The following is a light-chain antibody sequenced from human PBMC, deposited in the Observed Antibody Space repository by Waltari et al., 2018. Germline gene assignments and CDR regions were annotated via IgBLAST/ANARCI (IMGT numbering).Light chain of an antibody. J-gene: IGLJ2*01. CDR1: TRHVGAFNY. V-gene: IGLV2-11*01. CDR2: DVT. Sequence: QSALTQPRSVSGFPGQSVTIPSPGTTRHVGAFNYVSWYQQHPCKAPKLMIFDVTKRPSGVPDRLSGSKSGNTASLTISGLQAEDEADYYCCSYAGSYTLLFGGGTKLTVL. CDR3: CSYAGSYTLL.